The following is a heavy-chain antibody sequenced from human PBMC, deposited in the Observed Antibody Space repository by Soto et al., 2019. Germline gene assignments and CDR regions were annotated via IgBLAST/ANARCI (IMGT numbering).Heavy chain of an antibody. CDR3: AREPYDYDRSGHFDY. J-gene: IGHJ4*02. CDR1: GHSISSGFYY. D-gene: IGHD3-22*01. CDR2: IYYSGST. V-gene: IGHV4-30-4*08. Sequence: SETLSLTCAVSGHSISSGFYYWGWVRQPPGKGLEWIGFIYYSGSTYYNPSLKSRVTISVDTSKNQFSARLTSVTAADTAVYYCAREPYDYDRSGHFDYWGQGTLVTVSS.